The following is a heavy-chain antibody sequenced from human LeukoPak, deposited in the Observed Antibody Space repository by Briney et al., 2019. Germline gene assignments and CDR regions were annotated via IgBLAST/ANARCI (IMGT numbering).Heavy chain of an antibody. CDR3: AKRSAAGTGWFDP. Sequence: GGSLRLSCAASGFTFSSYAMRWVRQAPGKGLEWVSAISGSGGSTYYADSVRGRFTISRDNSKNTLYLQMNSLRAEDTAVYYCAKRSAAGTGWFDPWGQGNLVTVSS. V-gene: IGHV3-23*01. J-gene: IGHJ5*02. D-gene: IGHD6-19*01. CDR2: ISGSGGST. CDR1: GFTFSSYA.